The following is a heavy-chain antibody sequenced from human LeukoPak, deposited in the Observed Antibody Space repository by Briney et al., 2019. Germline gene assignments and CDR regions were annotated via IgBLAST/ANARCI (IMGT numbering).Heavy chain of an antibody. CDR3: TTVERGYSYGFDY. J-gene: IGHJ4*02. Sequence: PGGSLRLSCAASGFIFRNAWMSWVRQAPGKGLEWVGRIKSKTDGGTTNYAAPVKGRFTISRDDAKNTLYLQMISLKTEDTAVYYCTTVERGYSYGFDYWGQGPLVTVSS. V-gene: IGHV3-15*01. CDR1: GFIFRNAW. D-gene: IGHD5-18*01. CDR2: IKSKTDGGTT.